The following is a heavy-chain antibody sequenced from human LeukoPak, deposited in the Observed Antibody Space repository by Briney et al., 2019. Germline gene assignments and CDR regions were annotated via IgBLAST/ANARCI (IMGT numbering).Heavy chain of an antibody. CDR3: ARQQLKTMASFDS. V-gene: IGHV4-4*07. J-gene: IGHJ4*02. D-gene: IGHD4/OR15-4a*01. CDR2: ISTSGST. CDR1: GRSLSSYS. Sequence: SQTLSLTWSVSGRSLSSYSSGWIRLPARKGLEWVGRISTSGSTDYNPSLKSRLTMSLDTSTNHFSLKLNSVTAADTAVYYCARQQLKTMASFDSWGQGTLVTVSS.